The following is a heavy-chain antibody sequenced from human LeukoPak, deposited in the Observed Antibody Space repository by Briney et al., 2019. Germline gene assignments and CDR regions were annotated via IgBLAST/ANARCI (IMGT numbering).Heavy chain of an antibody. Sequence: GGSLRLSCVASGFTFSAYSMNWIRQAPGKGLEWVSYISMSSSYADSVKGRFTISRDNAKNSLYLHMSSLRAEDMAVYYCARGGDCYTTCDAFDIWGQGTMVTVSS. J-gene: IGHJ3*02. CDR1: GFTFSAYS. CDR3: ARGGDCYTTCDAFDI. CDR2: ISMSSS. D-gene: IGHD2-21*02. V-gene: IGHV3-48*01.